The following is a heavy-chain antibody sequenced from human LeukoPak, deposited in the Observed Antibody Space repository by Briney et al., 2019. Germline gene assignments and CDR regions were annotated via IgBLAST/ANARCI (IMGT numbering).Heavy chain of an antibody. V-gene: IGHV4-39*01. CDR1: GGSISSSSDY. J-gene: IGHJ5*02. CDR2: IYYSGST. D-gene: IGHD3-9*01. Sequence: SETLSLTCTVSGGSISSSSDYWGWIRQPPGKGLEWIGSIYYSGSTYYNPSLKSRVTISVDTSKNQFSLKLSSVTAADTAVYYCARVGANYDILTGYTSNWFDPWGQGTLVTVSS. CDR3: ARVGANYDILTGYTSNWFDP.